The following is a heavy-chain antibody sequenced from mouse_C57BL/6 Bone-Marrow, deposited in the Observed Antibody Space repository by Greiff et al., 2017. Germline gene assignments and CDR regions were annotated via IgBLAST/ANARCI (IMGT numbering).Heavy chain of an antibody. CDR1: GFSLTSYG. CDR2: IWRGGST. D-gene: IGHD2-3*01. J-gene: IGHJ1*03. CDR3: AKSDIYDGPFGV. Sequence: VQLQESGPGLVQPSQSLSITCTVSGFSLTSYGVHWVRHSPGKGLEWLGVIWRGGSTDYNAAFMSRLSITKDNSKSQVFFKMNSLQADDTAIYYCAKSDIYDGPFGVWGTGTTVTVSS. V-gene: IGHV2-5*01.